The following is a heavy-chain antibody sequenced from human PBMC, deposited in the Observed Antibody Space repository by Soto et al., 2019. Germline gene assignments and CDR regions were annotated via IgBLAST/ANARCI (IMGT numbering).Heavy chain of an antibody. J-gene: IGHJ6*02. D-gene: IGHD6-13*01. CDR2: IYYSGST. CDR1: GGSISSYY. CDR3: ARVRYSSSWYGSQGYDYGMDV. Sequence: SETLSLTCTVSGGSISSYYWSWIRQPPGKGLEWIGYIYYSGSTNYNPSLKSRVTISVDTSKNQFSLKLSSVTAADTAGYYRARVRYSSSWYGSQGYDYGMDVWGQGTTVTVSS. V-gene: IGHV4-59*01.